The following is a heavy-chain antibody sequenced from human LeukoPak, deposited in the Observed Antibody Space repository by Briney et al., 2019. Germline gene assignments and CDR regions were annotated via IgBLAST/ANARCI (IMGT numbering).Heavy chain of an antibody. CDR3: ARVLREWLLFGWFDP. D-gene: IGHD3-3*01. CDR2: IKQDGSEK. V-gene: IGHV3-7*03. CDR1: GFTFSNYW. Sequence: GGSLRLSCAASGFTFSNYWMSWVRQAPGKGLEWVANIKQDGSEKYYVDSVKGRFTISRDNAKNSLYLQMNSLRAEDTAVYYCARVLREWLLFGWFDPWGQGTLVTVSS. J-gene: IGHJ5*02.